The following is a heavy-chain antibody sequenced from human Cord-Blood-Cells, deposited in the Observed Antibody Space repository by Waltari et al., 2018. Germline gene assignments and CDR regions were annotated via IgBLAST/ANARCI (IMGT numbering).Heavy chain of an antibody. CDR1: GSPFGSVT. J-gene: IGHJ3*02. Sequence: DVQLVESGGGLVQPGGPLSPSCAPSGSPFGSVTMTWVRQAPGKGLEWVSYISSSSSTIYYADSVKGRFTISRDNAKNSLYLQMNSLRAEDTAVYYCARDRGGAFDIWGQGTMVTVSS. CDR3: ARDRGGAFDI. CDR2: ISSSSSTI. D-gene: IGHD3-10*01. V-gene: IGHV3-48*01.